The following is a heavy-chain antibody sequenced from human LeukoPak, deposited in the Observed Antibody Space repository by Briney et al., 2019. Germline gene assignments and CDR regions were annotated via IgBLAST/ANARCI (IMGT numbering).Heavy chain of an antibody. CDR2: ISSSGSTL. CDR3: ARRRYNWNAIDY. D-gene: IGHD1-20*01. Sequence: GGSLRLSCAASEFTFSNYWMTWVRQAPGKGLEWVSYISSSGSTLYYADSVKGRVTISRDNAKNSLYLQMNSLRAEDTAVYYCARRRYNWNAIDYWGQGTLVTVSS. CDR1: EFTFSNYW. V-gene: IGHV3-11*01. J-gene: IGHJ4*02.